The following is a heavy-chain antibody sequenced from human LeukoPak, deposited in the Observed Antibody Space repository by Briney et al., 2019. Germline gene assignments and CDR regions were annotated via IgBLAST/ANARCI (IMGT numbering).Heavy chain of an antibody. Sequence: PSETLSLTCAVYGGSFGGYYWSWIRQPPGKGLEWIGEINHSGSTNYNPSLKSRVTVSVDTSKNQFSLKLSSVTAADTAVYYCARANGGNSRSFDYWGQGTLVTVSS. CDR1: GGSFGGYY. CDR3: ARANGGNSRSFDY. D-gene: IGHD4-23*01. V-gene: IGHV4-34*01. J-gene: IGHJ4*02. CDR2: INHSGST.